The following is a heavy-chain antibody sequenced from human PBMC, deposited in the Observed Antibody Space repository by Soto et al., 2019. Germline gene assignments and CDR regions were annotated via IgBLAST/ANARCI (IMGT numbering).Heavy chain of an antibody. CDR1: GYTFTSYG. J-gene: IGHJ5*02. D-gene: IGHD2-2*01. V-gene: IGHV1-18*01. CDR3: AGGADIVLVPAAVWFDP. CDR2: ISAYNGNT. Sequence: QVPLVQSGAEVKKPGASVKVSCKASGYTFTSYGISWVRQAPGQGLEWMGWISAYNGNTNYAQKLQGRVTMTTDTSTSTAYMELRSLRSDDTAVYYCAGGADIVLVPAAVWFDPWGQGTLVTVSS.